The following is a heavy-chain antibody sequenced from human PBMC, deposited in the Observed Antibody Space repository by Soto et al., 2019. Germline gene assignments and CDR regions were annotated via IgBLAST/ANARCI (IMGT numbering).Heavy chain of an antibody. CDR2: IYYSGST. Sequence: QVQLQESGPGLVKPSQTLSLTCTVSGGSISSGDYYWSWIRQPPGKGLEWIGYIYYSGSTYYNPSLKSRVTISVDTSKNQFSLKLSSVTAADTAVYYCARAPGVTGNGNWFDPWGQGTLVTVSS. D-gene: IGHD1-20*01. CDR1: GGSISSGDYY. V-gene: IGHV4-30-4*01. CDR3: ARAPGVTGNGNWFDP. J-gene: IGHJ5*02.